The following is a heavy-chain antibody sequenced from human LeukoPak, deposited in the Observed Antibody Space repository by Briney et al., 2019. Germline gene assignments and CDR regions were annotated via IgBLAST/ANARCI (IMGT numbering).Heavy chain of an antibody. CDR2: ISYDGSNK. CDR3: ARVEFDP. CDR1: GFTFSSYA. J-gene: IGHJ5*02. Sequence: GGSLRLSCAASGFTFSSYAMHWVRQAPGKGLEWVAVISYDGSNKYYADSVKGRFTISRDNSKNTLYLQMNSLRAEDTAVYYCARVEFDPWGQGTLVTVSS. V-gene: IGHV3-30-3*01.